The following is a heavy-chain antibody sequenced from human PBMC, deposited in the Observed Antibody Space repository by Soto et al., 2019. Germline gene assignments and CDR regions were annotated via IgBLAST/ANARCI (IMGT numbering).Heavy chain of an antibody. V-gene: IGHV2-70*01. CDR2: IDWDDDK. CDR1: GFSLSTSGMC. Sequence: GSGPRCEPTQTLTLTCTFSGFSLSTSGMCVSWIRQPPGKALEWLALIDWDDDKYYSTSLKTRLTISKDTSKNQVVLTMTNMDPVDTATYYCARIISSPYYYGMDVWGQGTTVTVSS. CDR3: ARIISSPYYYGMDV. D-gene: IGHD3-3*02. J-gene: IGHJ6*02.